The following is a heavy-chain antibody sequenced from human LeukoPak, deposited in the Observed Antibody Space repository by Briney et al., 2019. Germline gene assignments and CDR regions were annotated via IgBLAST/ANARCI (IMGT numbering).Heavy chain of an antibody. D-gene: IGHD3-22*01. CDR2: INPNSAGT. J-gene: IGHJ4*02. Sequence: ASVKVSCKASGYTFTGYYMHWVRQAPGQGLEWMGWINPNSAGTNYAQKFQGWVTMTRDTSISTAYMELSRLRSEDTAVYYCATSHYYDSSGYYQGGYYWGQGTLVTVSS. CDR1: GYTFTGYY. CDR3: ATSHYYDSSGYYQGGYY. V-gene: IGHV1-2*04.